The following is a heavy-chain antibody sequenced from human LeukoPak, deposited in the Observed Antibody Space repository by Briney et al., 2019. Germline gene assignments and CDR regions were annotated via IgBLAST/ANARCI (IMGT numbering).Heavy chain of an antibody. D-gene: IGHD6-13*01. CDR3: ARADSSNWYWFDP. V-gene: IGHV1-2*02. CDR1: GYAFTGHF. J-gene: IGHJ5*02. Sequence: ASVKVSCKSSGYAFTGHFIHWVRQAPGQGLEWMGCITPNTGDTNYAQRFQGSVTMTRDTSIGTAYVEVGSLRSDDTAVYYCARADSSNWYWFDPWGQGTLVTVSS. CDR2: ITPNTGDT.